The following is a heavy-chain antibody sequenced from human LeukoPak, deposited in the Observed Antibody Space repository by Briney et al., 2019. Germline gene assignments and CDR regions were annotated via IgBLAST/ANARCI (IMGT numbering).Heavy chain of an antibody. CDR3: ARVGYDFWSGYYSHFDY. J-gene: IGHJ4*02. D-gene: IGHD3-3*01. V-gene: IGHV6-1*01. CDR2: TYYRSKWYN. CDR1: GDSVSSNSAA. Sequence: SQTLSLTCAISGDSVSSNSAAWNWIRQSPSRGLEWLGRTYYRSKWYNDYAVSVKSRVTINPDTSKNQFSLQLNSVTPEDTAVYYCARVGYDFWSGYYSHFDYWGQGTLVTVSS.